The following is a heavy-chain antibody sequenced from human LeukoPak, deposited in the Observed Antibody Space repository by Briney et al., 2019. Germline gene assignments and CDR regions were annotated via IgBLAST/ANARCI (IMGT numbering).Heavy chain of an antibody. D-gene: IGHD3-22*01. Sequence: GGSLRLSCAASGFTFSSYGMHWVRQAPGKGLEWVAFIRYDGSNKYYADSVKGRFTTSRDNSKNTLYLQMNSLRVEDTAVYYCAKAPQYYYDSRGYFMYWGQGTLVTVSS. CDR3: AKAPQYYYDSRGYFMY. V-gene: IGHV3-30*02. CDR1: GFTFSSYG. CDR2: IRYDGSNK. J-gene: IGHJ4*02.